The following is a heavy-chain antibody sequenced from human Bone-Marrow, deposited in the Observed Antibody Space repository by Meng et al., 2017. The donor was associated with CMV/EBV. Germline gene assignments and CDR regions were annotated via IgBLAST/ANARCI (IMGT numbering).Heavy chain of an antibody. CDR2: ISTSSSYI. CDR3: ARATHSSGYYPCDH. J-gene: IGHJ4*02. Sequence: GESLKIPCAASRFIFSSYTMNWVRQAPGKGLEWVSSISTSSSYIFYADSVEGRFTIYRDNAKNPLYLQMNSLRAEDTAVYYCARATHSSGYYPCDHWGQGTLVTVSS. V-gene: IGHV3-21*06. CDR1: RFIFSSYT. D-gene: IGHD3-22*01.